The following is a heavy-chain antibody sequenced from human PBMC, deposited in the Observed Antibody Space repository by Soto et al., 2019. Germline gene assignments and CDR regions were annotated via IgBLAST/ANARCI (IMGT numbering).Heavy chain of an antibody. J-gene: IGHJ4*02. D-gene: IGHD6-19*01. CDR2: INTNSRVT. Sequence: QVQLVQSGAEGKKPGTSVKVSCKASGYTFTDYYIHWVRQAPGQGLEWIGWINTNSRVTNIAQKFQGWVTLTRGTSVNTAYMEVNNLKSDDTAVFFCARGVSGWSPFDFLGQGNLVTVSS. CDR3: ARGVSGWSPFDF. CDR1: GYTFTDYY. V-gene: IGHV1-2*04.